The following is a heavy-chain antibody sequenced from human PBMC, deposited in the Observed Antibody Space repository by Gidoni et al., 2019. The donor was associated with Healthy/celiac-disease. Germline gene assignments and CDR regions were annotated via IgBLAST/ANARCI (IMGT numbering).Heavy chain of an antibody. D-gene: IGHD1-26*01. Sequence: EVQLVESGGGLVQPGGSLRLSCAASGFTFSRYIMNWFRQAPGKGLEWVSYISSSSSTIYYADSVKGRFTISRDNAKNSLYLQMNSLRDEDTAVYYCAREPRDSGSFDYYYYGMDVWGQGTTVTVSS. CDR1: GFTFSRYI. CDR2: ISSSSSTI. V-gene: IGHV3-48*02. J-gene: IGHJ6*02. CDR3: AREPRDSGSFDYYYYGMDV.